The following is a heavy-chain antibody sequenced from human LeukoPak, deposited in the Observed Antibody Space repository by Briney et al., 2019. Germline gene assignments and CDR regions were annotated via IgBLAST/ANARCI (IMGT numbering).Heavy chain of an antibody. CDR3: ARGNSRSYLSYFDY. CDR1: GFTFSSYA. CDR2: ISYDGSNK. Sequence: PGGPLRLSCAASGFTFSSYAMHWVRQAPGKGLEWVAVISYDGSNKYYADSVKGRFTISRDNSKNTLYLQMNSLRAEDTAVYYCARGNSRSYLSYFDYWGQGTLVTVSS. J-gene: IGHJ4*02. V-gene: IGHV3-30*04. D-gene: IGHD1-26*01.